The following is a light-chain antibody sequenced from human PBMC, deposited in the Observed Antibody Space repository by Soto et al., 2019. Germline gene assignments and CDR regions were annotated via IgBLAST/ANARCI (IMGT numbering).Light chain of an antibody. V-gene: IGLV2-11*01. J-gene: IGLJ2*01. CDR2: DVS. CDR1: SSDVGGYNY. CDR3: CSYAGSSTLV. Sequence: QSVLTQPRSVSGSPGQSVTISCTGTSSDVGGYNYVSWYQQHPGKAPKLMIYDVSKRPSGVPDRFSGSKSGNTASLTISGLQAEDEADYYCCSYAGSSTLVFGGGPTLTVL.